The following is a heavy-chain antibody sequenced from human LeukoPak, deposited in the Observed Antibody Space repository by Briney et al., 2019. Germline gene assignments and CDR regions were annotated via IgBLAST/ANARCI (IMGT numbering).Heavy chain of an antibody. Sequence: PGGSLRLSCAASGFTFSSYSMNWVRQAPGKGLEWVSSISGSSSYIYYADSVKGRFTISRDNSKNTLYLQMNSLRAEDTAVYYCARDKDYYDSSGYWFAFDIWGQGTMVTVSS. CDR3: ARDKDYYDSSGYWFAFDI. CDR2: ISGSSSYI. CDR1: GFTFSSYS. V-gene: IGHV3-21*01. D-gene: IGHD3-22*01. J-gene: IGHJ3*02.